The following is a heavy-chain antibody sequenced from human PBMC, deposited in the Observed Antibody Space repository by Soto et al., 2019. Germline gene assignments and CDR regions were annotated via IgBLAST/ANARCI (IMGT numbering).Heavy chain of an antibody. CDR2: IYPSDSDT. Sequence: GESLKISGKGSGYSFTSYWISWVRQMPGKGLEWMGRIYPSDSDTRYSPSFQGHVTISADKSISTAYLQWSSLKASDTAMYYCARDPGYSYGNTWGQGTLVTVSS. D-gene: IGHD5-18*01. V-gene: IGHV5-51*01. J-gene: IGHJ5*02. CDR3: ARDPGYSYGNT. CDR1: GYSFTSYW.